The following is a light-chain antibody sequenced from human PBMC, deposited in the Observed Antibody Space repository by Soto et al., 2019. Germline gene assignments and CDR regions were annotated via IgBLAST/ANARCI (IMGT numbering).Light chain of an antibody. CDR2: DND. CDR3: GTWDSSLSAGI. Sequence: QSVLTQPPSVSAAPGQTVTMSCSGSSSNIGNNYVSWYQQLPGTAPKLLIYDNDKRPSGIPDRFSGSKSGTSATLGITGLQTGYEADYYCGTWDSSLSAGIFGGGTKLTVL. J-gene: IGLJ2*01. V-gene: IGLV1-51*01. CDR1: SSNIGNNY.